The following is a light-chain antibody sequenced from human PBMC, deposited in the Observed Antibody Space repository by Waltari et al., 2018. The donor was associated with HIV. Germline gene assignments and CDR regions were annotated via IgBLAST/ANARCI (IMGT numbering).Light chain of an antibody. V-gene: IGLV2-11*01. CDR2: DVT. CDR3: CSYAGTYTLQ. CDR1: SSDVGAYDF. J-gene: IGLJ2*01. Sequence: QSALTQPRSVSASPAQSVTISCTVTSSDVGAYDFVSWYHLLPGEAPKLLFDDVTKRPSGVPDRLAGTKSANTASLTISGLQAEDEAEYCCCSYAGTYTLQFGGGTQLTV.